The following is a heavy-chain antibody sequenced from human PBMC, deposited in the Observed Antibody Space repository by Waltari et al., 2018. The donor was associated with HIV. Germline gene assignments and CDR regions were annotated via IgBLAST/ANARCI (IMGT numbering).Heavy chain of an antibody. V-gene: IGHV1-3*01. Sequence: QVQLVQSGAEVKKPGASVKVSCKASGHTFTRYALHWVRQAPGQRLEWMGGMNAGNSNTEYSQQFKGRVTITRDTAASTAYMELSSLRSEDTAVYYCASEQYSSDWYDNSWGQGTLVTVSS. J-gene: IGHJ4*02. CDR2: MNAGNSNT. D-gene: IGHD6-19*01. CDR3: ASEQYSSDWYDNS. CDR1: GHTFTRYA.